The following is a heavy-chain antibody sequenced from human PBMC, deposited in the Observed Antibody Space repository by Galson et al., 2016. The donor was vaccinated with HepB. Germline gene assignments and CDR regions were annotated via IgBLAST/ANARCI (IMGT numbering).Heavy chain of an antibody. CDR2: ISYSSTYI. V-gene: IGHV3-11*06. J-gene: IGHJ4*02. D-gene: IGHD4/OR15-4a*01. CDR1: GFKLSDYF. CDR3: ARVYLYGGNLYDY. Sequence: SLRLSCAASGFKLSDYFMSWIRQVPGKGLEWVAYISYSSTYIDYADSVKGRFTVSRDNAKNFVYLEMSSLRAADTAVYYCARVYLYGGNLYDYWGQGTQVTVSS.